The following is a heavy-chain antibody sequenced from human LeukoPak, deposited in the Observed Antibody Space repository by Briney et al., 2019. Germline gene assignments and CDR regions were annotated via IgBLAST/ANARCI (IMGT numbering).Heavy chain of an antibody. J-gene: IGHJ5*02. D-gene: IGHD3-3*01. CDR2: IRYDGSNK. V-gene: IGHV3-30*02. CDR1: GFTFSSYG. Sequence: PGGSLRLSCAASGFTFSSYGMHWVRQAPGKGLEWVAFIRYDGSNKYYADSVKGRFTISRDNSKNTLYLQMNSLRAEDTALYYCAKTYYDFWSGYRPFDPWGQNTLVTVSS. CDR3: AKTYYDFWSGYRPFDP.